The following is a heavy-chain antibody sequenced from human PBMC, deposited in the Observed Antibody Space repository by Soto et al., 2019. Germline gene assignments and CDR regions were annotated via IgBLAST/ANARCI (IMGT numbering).Heavy chain of an antibody. V-gene: IGHV3-33*01. CDR3: ARAGRIAVAGKARPGAFDI. Sequence: QPGGSLSLSCAASGFTFSSYGMHWVRQAPGKGLEWVAVIWYDGSNKYYADSVKGRFTISRDNSKNTLYLQMNSLRAEDTAVYYCARAGRIAVAGKARPGAFDIWGQGTLVTVSS. CDR1: GFTFSSYG. CDR2: IWYDGSNK. D-gene: IGHD6-19*01. J-gene: IGHJ3*02.